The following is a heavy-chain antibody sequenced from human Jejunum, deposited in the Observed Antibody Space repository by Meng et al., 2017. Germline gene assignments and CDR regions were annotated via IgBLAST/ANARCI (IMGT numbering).Heavy chain of an antibody. Sequence: GALRLPCLASGFTFISYEMNWVRQAPGKGLEWLSYISSSGSTKNYADSVKGRFTISRDNAKNSLFLQINNLRVEDTAVYYCAREATNLPDYWGQGTLVTVSS. J-gene: IGHJ4*02. V-gene: IGHV3-48*03. D-gene: IGHD5-12*01. CDR3: AREATNLPDY. CDR2: ISSSGSTK. CDR1: GFTFISYE.